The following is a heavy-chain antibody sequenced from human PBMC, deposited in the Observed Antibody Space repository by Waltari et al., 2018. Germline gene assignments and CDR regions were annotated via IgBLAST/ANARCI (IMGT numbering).Heavy chain of an antibody. CDR3: ARDRPYFGGDSTHYFDY. CDR1: GGTFSSYA. Sequence: QVQLVQSGAEVKKPGSSVQVSCKASGGTFSSYAISWVRQAPGQGLEWMGRIIPILGIANYAQKFQGRVTITADKSTSTAYMELSSLRSEDTAVYYCARDRPYFGGDSTHYFDYWGQGTLVTVSS. J-gene: IGHJ4*02. D-gene: IGHD2-21*02. CDR2: IIPILGIA. V-gene: IGHV1-69*04.